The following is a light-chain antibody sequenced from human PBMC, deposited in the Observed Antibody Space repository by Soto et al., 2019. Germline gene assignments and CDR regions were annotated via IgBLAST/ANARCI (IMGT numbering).Light chain of an antibody. CDR3: QQLNSYPWT. CDR2: AAS. Sequence: DIQLTQSPSFLSASVGDRVTITCRASQGISSYLAWYQVEPGKAPKLMIYAASTLPSGVPSRFSGSGSGTECTLTVSSLQPEDFATYYCQQLNSYPWTFGQGTKVEIK. V-gene: IGKV1-9*01. CDR1: QGISSY. J-gene: IGKJ1*01.